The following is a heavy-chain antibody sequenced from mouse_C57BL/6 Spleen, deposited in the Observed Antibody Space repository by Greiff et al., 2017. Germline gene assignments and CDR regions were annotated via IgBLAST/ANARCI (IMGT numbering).Heavy chain of an antibody. V-gene: IGHV5-9-1*02. J-gene: IGHJ3*01. CDR3: TRDSGTRAWFAY. Sequence: EVMLVESGEGLVKPGGSLKLSCAASGFTFSSYAMSWVRQTPEKRLEWVAYISSGGDYIYYADTVKGRFTISRDNARNTLYLQMSSLKSEDTAMYYCTRDSGTRAWFAYWGQGTLVTVSA. CDR1: GFTFSSYA. CDR2: ISSGGDYI. D-gene: IGHD4-1*01.